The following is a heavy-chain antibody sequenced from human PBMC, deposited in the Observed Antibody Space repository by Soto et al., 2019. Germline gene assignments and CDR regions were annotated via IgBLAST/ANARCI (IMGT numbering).Heavy chain of an antibody. CDR3: ARDWGTPGRRSAVVFYYLYGMDL. D-gene: IGHD6-19*01. V-gene: IGHV3-7*01. Sequence: EVQLVESGGGLVQPGGSLRLSCLASEFTFNTYWMNWVRQAPGRGLEWVANIKDDGSEKNYVDSVKGRFTISRDNASISLCWQMKMLKGGDRAVFFCARDWGTPGRRSAVVFYYLYGMDLWAQGTTSTSP. J-gene: IGHJ6*02. CDR1: EFTFNTYW. CDR2: IKDDGSEK.